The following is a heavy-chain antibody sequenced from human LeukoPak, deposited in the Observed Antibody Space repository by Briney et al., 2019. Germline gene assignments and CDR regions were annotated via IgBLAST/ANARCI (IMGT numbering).Heavy chain of an antibody. J-gene: IGHJ4*02. CDR3: ATGTPLDY. CDR1: GFPLTNAW. Sequence: GGSLRLSCAGSGFPLTNAWMNWVRQAPGKGLEWVGRIKSEDDGGTIDYAASVQGRFTISRDDSNSIQYLQMDSLKTEDTAVYFCATGTPLDYWGQGTLVTVSS. V-gene: IGHV3-15*01. D-gene: IGHD2-15*01. CDR2: IKSEDDGGTI.